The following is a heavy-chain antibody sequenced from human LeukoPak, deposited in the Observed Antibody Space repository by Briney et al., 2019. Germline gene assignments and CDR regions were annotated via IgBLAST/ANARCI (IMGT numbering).Heavy chain of an antibody. D-gene: IGHD3-3*01. Sequence: PGRSLRLSCAASGFTFSSYAMHWVRQAPGKGLEWVAVISYDGSNKYYADSVKGRFTISRDNSKNTLYLQMNSLRAEDTAVYYCVRGVEWLFAPDAFDIWGQGTMVTVSS. J-gene: IGHJ3*02. CDR3: VRGVEWLFAPDAFDI. CDR1: GFTFSSYA. CDR2: ISYDGSNK. V-gene: IGHV3-30*04.